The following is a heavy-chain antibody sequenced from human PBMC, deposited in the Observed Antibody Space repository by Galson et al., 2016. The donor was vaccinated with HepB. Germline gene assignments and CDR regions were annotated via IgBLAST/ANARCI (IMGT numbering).Heavy chain of an antibody. D-gene: IGHD3-16*02. CDR2: IVPAFATP. CDR3: AGGRGYSYGYFDS. Sequence: SVKVSCKASGGTFSGYAMNWVRQAPGQGLEWMGGIVPAFATPRYAQNFLGRLTISADESTTTAYMELSSVKVEDSAVYFCAGGRGYSYGYFDSWGQGSLIRVSS. V-gene: IGHV1-69*13. CDR1: GGTFSGYA. J-gene: IGHJ4*02.